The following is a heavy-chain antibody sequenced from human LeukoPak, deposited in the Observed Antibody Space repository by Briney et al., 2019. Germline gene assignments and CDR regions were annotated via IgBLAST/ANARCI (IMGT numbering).Heavy chain of an antibody. CDR2: ISGSGDST. CDR3: ARDLRFLEWLLYAREDH. V-gene: IGHV3-23*01. J-gene: IGHJ4*02. D-gene: IGHD3-3*01. Sequence: PGGSLRLSCAASGFTFSSYGMSWVRQAPGKGLEWVASISGSGDSTSYADSVKGRFTISRDNAKNTLYLQMNSLRAEDTAVYYCARDLRFLEWLLYAREDHWGQGTLVTVSS. CDR1: GFTFSSYG.